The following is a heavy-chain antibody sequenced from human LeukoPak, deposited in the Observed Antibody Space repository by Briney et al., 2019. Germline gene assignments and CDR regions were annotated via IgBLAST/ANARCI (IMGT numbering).Heavy chain of an antibody. CDR2: INPNSGGT. J-gene: IGHJ4*02. CDR1: GYTFTGYY. V-gene: IGHV1-2*04. CDR3: ARENCSSTSCYAAFDY. D-gene: IGHD2-2*01. Sequence: ASVKVSCKASGYTFTGYYMHWVRQAPGQGLEWMGWINPNSGGTNYAQKFQGWVTMTRDTSISTAYMELSRLRSDDTAVYYCARENCSSTSCYAAFDYWGQGTLVTVSS.